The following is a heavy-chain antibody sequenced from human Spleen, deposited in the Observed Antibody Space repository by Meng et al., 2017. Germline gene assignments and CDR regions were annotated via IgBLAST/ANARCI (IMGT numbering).Heavy chain of an antibody. D-gene: IGHD6-19*01. CDR3: ARDHPVTAVAGTGIPFHY. CDR2: IYTSGST. V-gene: IGHV4-4*07. Sequence: GSLRLSCTVSGGSISSYYWRWIRQPAGKGLEWIGRIYTSGSTNYNPSLKSRVTMSVDTYKNQFSLKLSSVTAADTAVYYCARDHPVTAVAGTGIPFHYWGQGTLVTVSS. J-gene: IGHJ4*02. CDR1: GGSISSYY.